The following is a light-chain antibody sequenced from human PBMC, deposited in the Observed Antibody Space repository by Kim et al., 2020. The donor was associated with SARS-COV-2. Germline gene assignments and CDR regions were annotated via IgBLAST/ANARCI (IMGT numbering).Light chain of an antibody. CDR3: QQHSSWPLT. CDR2: GIS. V-gene: IGKV3-15*01. J-gene: IGKJ4*01. CDR1: QTIRNN. Sequence: EVVMTQSPATLSVSPGERVTLSCRASQTIRNNYLAWYQQKPGQTPRLLIYGISARATGIPARFSGSGSGTDFTLTISSLQSEDFAIYYCQQHSSWPLTFGGGTRVEIK.